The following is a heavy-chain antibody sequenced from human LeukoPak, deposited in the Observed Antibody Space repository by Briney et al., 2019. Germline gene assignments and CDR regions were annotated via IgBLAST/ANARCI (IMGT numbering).Heavy chain of an antibody. CDR3: ARVKSHDYGRTGDAFAS. D-gene: IGHD4-17*01. CDR1: GFTFSDYS. J-gene: IGHJ3*02. V-gene: IGHV3-11*05. Sequence: GGSLRLSCAASGFTFSDYSMSLMGQAPRKGLEWVSSIVSSRSYTIYADSVKGRFTISRDNARNSLYLQMNSLRAEDTAVYYCARVKSHDYGRTGDAFASWGQGTMVTVSS. CDR2: IVSSRSYT.